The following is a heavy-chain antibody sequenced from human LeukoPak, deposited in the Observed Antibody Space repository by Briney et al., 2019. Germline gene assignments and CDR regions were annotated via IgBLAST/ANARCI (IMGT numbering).Heavy chain of an antibody. CDR1: GFTFSSYE. J-gene: IGHJ4*02. D-gene: IGHD7-27*01. Sequence: GALRLSCAASGFTFSSYEMNWVRQPPGKGLEWVAYIGSSGGTIYYADSVKGRFTISRDNAKNSLYLQMNSLRAEDTAVYYGARGSFWALDYWGQGTLVTVSS. CDR2: IGSSGGTI. V-gene: IGHV3-48*03. CDR3: ARGSFWALDY.